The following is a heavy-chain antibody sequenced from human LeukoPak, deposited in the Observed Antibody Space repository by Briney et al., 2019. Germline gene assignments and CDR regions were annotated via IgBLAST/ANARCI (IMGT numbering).Heavy chain of an antibody. CDR1: GGSIDNYY. CDR2: IYYSGST. Sequence: NPSETLSLTCTVSGGSIDNYYWSWIRQPPGKGLEWIGYIYYSGSTNYNPSLKSRVTISVDTSKNQFSLKLTSVTAADTAVYYCAREGQQLVPYYYYYMDVWGKGTTVTVSS. D-gene: IGHD6-13*01. J-gene: IGHJ6*03. V-gene: IGHV4-59*01. CDR3: AREGQQLVPYYYYYMDV.